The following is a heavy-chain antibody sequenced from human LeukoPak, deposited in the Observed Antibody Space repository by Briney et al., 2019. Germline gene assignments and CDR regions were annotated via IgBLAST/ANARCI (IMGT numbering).Heavy chain of an antibody. Sequence: GASVKVSCKASGYTFTGYYMHWVRQAPGQGLEWMGWINPNSGGTNYAQKFQGRVTMTRDTSISTAYMELSRLRSDDTAVYYCARVTYYYDSSLGYWGQGTLVTVSS. D-gene: IGHD3-22*01. CDR3: ARVTYYYDSSLGY. CDR2: INPNSGGT. CDR1: GYTFTGYY. V-gene: IGHV1-2*02. J-gene: IGHJ4*02.